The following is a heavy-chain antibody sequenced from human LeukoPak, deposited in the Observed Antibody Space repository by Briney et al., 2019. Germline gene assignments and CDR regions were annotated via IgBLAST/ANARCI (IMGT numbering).Heavy chain of an antibody. CDR2: VFHTVIT. J-gene: IGHJ4*02. CDR3: ARYIWGSYPTFEDY. D-gene: IGHD3-16*02. CDR1: GDSISSSSHY. V-gene: IGHV4-39*07. Sequence: PSETLSLTCTVSGDSISSSSHYWGWIRQPAGQGLEWIGSVFHTVITYYNPSLTSRLSISVDTSKNQFSLKLSSVTAADTAVYYCARYIWGSYPTFEDYWGQGTLVTVSS.